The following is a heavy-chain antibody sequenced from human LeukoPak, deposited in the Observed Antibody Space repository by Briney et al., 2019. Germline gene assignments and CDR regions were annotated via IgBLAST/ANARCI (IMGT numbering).Heavy chain of an antibody. CDR3: ASGSDFYDPDPPLTFDY. CDR1: GFTFSSYA. V-gene: IGHV3-30-3*01. D-gene: IGHD5/OR15-5a*01. CDR2: ISYDGSNK. Sequence: PGGSLRLSCAASGFTFSSYAMHWVRQAPGKGLESVAVISYDGSNKYYADSVKGRFTISRDNSKNTLYLQMNSLRAEDTAVYYCASGSDFYDPDPPLTFDYWGQGTLVTVSS. J-gene: IGHJ4*02.